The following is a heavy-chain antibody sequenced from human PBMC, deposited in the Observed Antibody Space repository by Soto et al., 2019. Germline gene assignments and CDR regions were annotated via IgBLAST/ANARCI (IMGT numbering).Heavy chain of an antibody. CDR2: IYYSGCT. D-gene: IGHD6-19*01. J-gene: IGHJ4*02. Sequence: QLQLQESGPGLVKPSETLSLTCTVSGGSISSSSSYWGWIRQPPGKGLEGIGSIYYSGCTYYNPSLKGRVTLAVDTSKNQFSLKLSSVTAADTAVYYCARLSGWYGVFDYWGQGTLVTVSS. V-gene: IGHV4-39*01. CDR1: GGSISSSSSY. CDR3: ARLSGWYGVFDY.